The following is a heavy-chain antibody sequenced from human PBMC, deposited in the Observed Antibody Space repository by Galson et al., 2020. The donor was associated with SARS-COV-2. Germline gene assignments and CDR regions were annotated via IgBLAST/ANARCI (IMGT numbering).Heavy chain of an antibody. CDR3: ARGPGFVDYYYGMDV. Sequence: ETSETLSLTCTVSGGSISSYYWSWIRQPPGKGLEWIGYIYYSGSTNYNPSLKSRVTISVDTSKNQFSLKLSSVTAADTAVYYCARGPGFVDYYYGMDVWGQGTTVTVSS. CDR1: GGSISSYY. V-gene: IGHV4-59*08. CDR2: IYYSGST. D-gene: IGHD3-10*01. J-gene: IGHJ6*02.